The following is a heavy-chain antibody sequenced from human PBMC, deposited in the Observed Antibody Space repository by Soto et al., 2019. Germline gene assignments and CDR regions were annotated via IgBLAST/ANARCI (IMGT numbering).Heavy chain of an antibody. CDR3: AKDHTLSGWGYFDL. CDR1: GFTFDDYA. Sequence: EVQLVESGGGLVQPGRSLRLSCAASGFTFDDYAMHWVRQAPGKGLEWVSGISWNSGAIAYADSVKGRFTISRDNAKNSLYLQMNSLRVEDTALYYCAKDHTLSGWGYFDLWGRGTLVTVSS. J-gene: IGHJ2*01. D-gene: IGHD6-19*01. CDR2: ISWNSGAI. V-gene: IGHV3-9*01.